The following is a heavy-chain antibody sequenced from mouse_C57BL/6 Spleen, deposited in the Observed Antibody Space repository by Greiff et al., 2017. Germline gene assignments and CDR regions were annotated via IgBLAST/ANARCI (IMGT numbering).Heavy chain of an antibody. CDR2: LNPSSGYT. CDR1: GYTFTSYT. D-gene: IGHD1-1*01. Sequence: QVQLKQSGAELARPGASVKMSCKASGYTFTSYTMHWVKQRPGQGLEWIGYLNPSSGYTKNNQKFKDKATLTADKSSSTAYMQLSSLTSEDSAVYYCASTHYYGSSYEAMDYWGQGTSVTVSS. CDR3: ASTHYYGSSYEAMDY. V-gene: IGHV1-4*01. J-gene: IGHJ4*01.